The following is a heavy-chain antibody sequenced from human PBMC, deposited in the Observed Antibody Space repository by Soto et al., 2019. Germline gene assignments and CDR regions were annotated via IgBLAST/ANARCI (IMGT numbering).Heavy chain of an antibody. CDR1: GFTFSSYG. Sequence: QVQLVESGGGVVQPGRSLRLSCAASGFTFSSYGMHWVRQAPGKGLEWVAVISYDGSNKYYADSVKGRFTISRDNSKNTLYLQMNSLRAEDTAVCYCAKGERWSGYYRYYYYGMDVWGQGTTVTVSS. CDR2: ISYDGSNK. CDR3: AKGERWSGYYRYYYYGMDV. D-gene: IGHD3-3*01. J-gene: IGHJ6*02. V-gene: IGHV3-30*18.